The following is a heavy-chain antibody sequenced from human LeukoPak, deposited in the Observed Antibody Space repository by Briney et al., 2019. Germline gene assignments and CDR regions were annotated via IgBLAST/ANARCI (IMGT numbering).Heavy chain of an antibody. CDR1: GGTFSSYA. CDR3: ARDDWYGY. D-gene: IGHD3-9*01. J-gene: IGHJ4*02. Sequence: SVKVSCKASGGTFSSYAISWVRQAPGRGLEWMGRIIPILGIANYAQKFQGRVTITADKSTSTAYMELSSLRSEDTAVCYCARDDWYGYWGQGTLVTVSS. CDR2: IIPILGIA. V-gene: IGHV1-69*04.